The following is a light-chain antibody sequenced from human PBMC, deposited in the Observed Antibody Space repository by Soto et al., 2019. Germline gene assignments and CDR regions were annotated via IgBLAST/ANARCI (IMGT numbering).Light chain of an antibody. Sequence: DIVMTQSPDSLAVSLGERATINCKSSQSVLYSSNNKNYLAWYQQKPGQPPKLLIYWASTRESGVPERFSGSGSGTDFTLTISSLQAEDVAIYYCQHYYSSPPTFGPGTKVDLK. CDR3: QHYYSSPPT. V-gene: IGKV4-1*01. CDR2: WAS. J-gene: IGKJ3*01. CDR1: QSVLYSSNNKNY.